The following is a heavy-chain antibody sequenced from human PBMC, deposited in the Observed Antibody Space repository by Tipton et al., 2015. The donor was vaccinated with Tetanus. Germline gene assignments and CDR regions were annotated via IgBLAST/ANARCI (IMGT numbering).Heavy chain of an antibody. D-gene: IGHD1-26*01. CDR1: GGSISSGGYY. CDR2: IYNSGSS. Sequence: GLVKPSQTLSLTCTVSGGSISSGGYYWSWIRQHPGKGLEWIGVIYNSGSSYYNPSLKSRVTISVDTSKNHFSLKLNSVTAADTAVYYWARDQERGPRGWDSFDYWGQGSLVTVSS. J-gene: IGHJ4*02. CDR3: ARDQERGPRGWDSFDY. V-gene: IGHV4-31*03.